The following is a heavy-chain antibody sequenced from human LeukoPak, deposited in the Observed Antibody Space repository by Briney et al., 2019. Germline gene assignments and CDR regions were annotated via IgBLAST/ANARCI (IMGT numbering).Heavy chain of an antibody. CDR2: IRSDGSDK. D-gene: IGHD3-22*01. CDR3: AKEPGYYDSSGYYYYVY. Sequence: GSLRLSCAASGFTFSNYGMHWVRQAPGKGLEWVAFIRSDGSDKYYADSVRGRFTISRDTSKNTVYLQMDSLRVEDTTLYNCAKEPGYYDSSGYYYYVYWGQGTMVTVSS. CDR1: GFTFSNYG. J-gene: IGHJ4*02. V-gene: IGHV3-30*02.